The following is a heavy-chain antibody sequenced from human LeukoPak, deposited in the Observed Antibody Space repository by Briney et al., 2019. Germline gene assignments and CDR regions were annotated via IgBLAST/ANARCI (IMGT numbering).Heavy chain of an antibody. V-gene: IGHV3-73*01. CDR3: TQSNY. CDR1: GFTFSGSP. CDR2: IRSKADNYAT. Sequence: GGSLKLSCAASGFTFSGSPILWVRQASGKGLEWVGRIRSKADNYATAYAASVQGRCTISRDDSKNTAYLQLNSLKTEDTAVYYCTQSNYWGQGALVTVSS. J-gene: IGHJ4*02.